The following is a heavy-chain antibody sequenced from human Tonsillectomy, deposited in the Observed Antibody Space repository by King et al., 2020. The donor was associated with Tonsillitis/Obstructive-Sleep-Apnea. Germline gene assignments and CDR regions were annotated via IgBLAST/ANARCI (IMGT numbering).Heavy chain of an antibody. CDR2: IYYSGST. J-gene: IGHJ6*03. D-gene: IGHD2-2*01. CDR1: GGSISSYY. CDR3: ARVIPDIVVVPAANYYYYYMDV. V-gene: IGHV4-59*01. Sequence: PLQESGPGLVKPSETLSLTCTVSGGSISSYYWNWIRPPPGKGLEWIGYIYYSGSTNYNPSLKSRVTISVDTSKNQFSLKLSSVTAADTAVYYCARVIPDIVVVPAANYYYYYMDVWGKGTTVTVSS.